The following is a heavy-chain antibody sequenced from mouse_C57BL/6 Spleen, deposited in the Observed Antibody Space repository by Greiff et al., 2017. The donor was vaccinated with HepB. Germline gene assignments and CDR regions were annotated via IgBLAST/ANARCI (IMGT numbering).Heavy chain of an antibody. V-gene: IGHV1-64*01. J-gene: IGHJ1*03. CDR3: AGRGFGSSYGYFDV. CDR2: IHPNSGST. Sequence: QVQLQQPGAELVKPGASVKLSCKASGYTFTSYWMPWVKPRPGQGLEWIGMIHPNSGSTNYNEKFKSKATLTVDKSSSTAYMQLSSLTSEDSAVYYCAGRGFGSSYGYFDVWGTGTTVTVSS. D-gene: IGHD1-1*01. CDR1: GYTFTSYW.